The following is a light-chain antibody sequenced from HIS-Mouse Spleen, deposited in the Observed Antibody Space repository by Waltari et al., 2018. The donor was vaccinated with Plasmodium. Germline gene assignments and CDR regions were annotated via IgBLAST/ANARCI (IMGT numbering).Light chain of an antibody. CDR2: DVS. CDR3: CSYAGSYTFV. J-gene: IGLJ1*01. V-gene: IGLV2-11*01. CDR1: SSDVGGYNY. Sequence: QSALTQPRSVSGSPGQSVTISCTGTSSDVGGYNYVSWYQQHPGKAPKLMIYDVSKRASGVPFLVSGSKSGHTASLTISWLQAEDEADYYCCSYAGSYTFVFGTGTKVTVL.